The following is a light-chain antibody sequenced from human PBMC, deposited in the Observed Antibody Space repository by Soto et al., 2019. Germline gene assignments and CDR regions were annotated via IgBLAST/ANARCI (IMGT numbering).Light chain of an antibody. CDR1: HGISS. Sequence: DIQMAPSPAALCAFVGDRVTITFRASHGISSLAWYQHKPGRAPKLLIFGASSLQSGVPSRFSGSGSGTDFTLTISSLQPEDFTTDYCQQLFDSLITFGQGTRLETK. CDR2: GAS. V-gene: IGKV1D-12*01. CDR3: QQLFDSLIT. J-gene: IGKJ5*01.